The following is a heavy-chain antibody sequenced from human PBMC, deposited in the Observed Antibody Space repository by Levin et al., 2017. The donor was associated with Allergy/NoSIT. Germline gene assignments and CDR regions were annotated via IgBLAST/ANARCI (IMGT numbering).Heavy chain of an antibody. J-gene: IGHJ6*02. Sequence: LSLTCAASGFTFSSYGMHWVRQAPGKGLEWVAVIWYDGSNKYYADSVKGRFTISRDNSKNTLYLQMNSLRAEDTAVYYCAREYSSGWPYYYYYGMDVWGQGTTVTVSS. CDR3: AREYSSGWPYYYYYGMDV. D-gene: IGHD6-19*01. CDR1: GFTFSSYG. V-gene: IGHV3-33*01. CDR2: IWYDGSNK.